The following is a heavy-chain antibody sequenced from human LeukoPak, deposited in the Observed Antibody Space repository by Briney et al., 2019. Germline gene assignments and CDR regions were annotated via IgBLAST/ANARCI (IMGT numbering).Heavy chain of an antibody. CDR1: GFSNYA. Sequence: PGGSLRLSCAASGFSNYAMSWVRQAPGKGLEWVSAISGSGGSTYYADSVKGRFTISRDNSKNTLYLQMNSLRAEDTAVYYCAKPDYSNRHYYYGMDVWAKGPRSPSP. CDR2: ISGSGGST. V-gene: IGHV3-23*01. J-gene: IGHJ6*02. D-gene: IGHD4-11*01. CDR3: AKPDYSNRHYYYGMDV.